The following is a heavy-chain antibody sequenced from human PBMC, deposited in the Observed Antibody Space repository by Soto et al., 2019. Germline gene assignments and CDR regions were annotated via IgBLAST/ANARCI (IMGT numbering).Heavy chain of an antibody. D-gene: IGHD4-17*01. J-gene: IGHJ4*02. CDR1: GFSLSNARMG. Sequence: QVTLKESGPVLVKPTEPLTLTCTVSGFSLSNARMGVSWIRQPPGKALEWLAHIFSNDEKSYSTSLKSRLTTSKDTSKSQVVLTMTNMDPVDTATYYCARIVNPDDYGDYFDYWGQGTLVTVSS. CDR3: ARIVNPDDYGDYFDY. CDR2: IFSNDEK. V-gene: IGHV2-26*01.